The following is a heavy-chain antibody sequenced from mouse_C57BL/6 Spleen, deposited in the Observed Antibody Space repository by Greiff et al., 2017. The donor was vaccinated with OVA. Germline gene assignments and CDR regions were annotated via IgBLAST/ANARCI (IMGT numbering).Heavy chain of an antibody. V-gene: IGHV1-39*01. CDR1: GYSFTDYN. D-gene: IGHD1-1*01. J-gene: IGHJ4*01. CDR3: ASCDVGLLRGMDY. Sequence: VQLQQSGPELVKPGASVKISCKASGYSFTDYNMNWVKQSNGKSLEWIGVITPNYGTTSYNQKFKGKATLTVDQSSSTAYMQLNSLTSEDSAVYYCASCDVGLLRGMDYWGQGTSVTVSS. CDR2: ITPNYGTT.